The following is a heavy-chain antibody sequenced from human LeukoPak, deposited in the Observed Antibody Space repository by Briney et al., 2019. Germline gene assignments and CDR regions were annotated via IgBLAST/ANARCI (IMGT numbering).Heavy chain of an antibody. CDR1: GFTFSNYA. Sequence: GGSLRLSCAASGFTFSNYAMDWVRQAPGKGLEWVSAISGTSGKTYYADSVKGRFTISRDNSKNTLYLQMNSLRADDTAVYYCARDRWELPHYSYYGLDVWGRGTTVTVSS. J-gene: IGHJ6*02. CDR2: ISGTSGKT. CDR3: ARDRWELPHYSYYGLDV. V-gene: IGHV3-23*01. D-gene: IGHD1-26*01.